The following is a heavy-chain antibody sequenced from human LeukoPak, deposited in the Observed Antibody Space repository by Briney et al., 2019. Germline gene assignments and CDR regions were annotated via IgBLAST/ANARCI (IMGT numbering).Heavy chain of an antibody. CDR1: GGTFSSYA. CDR3: AREHYDSSGQHTYYFDY. J-gene: IGHJ4*02. V-gene: IGHV1-69*05. Sequence: SVKVSCKASGGTFSSYAISWVRQAPGQGLEWMGRIIPIFGTANYAQKFQGRVTITTDESTSTAYMELSSLRSEDTAVYYCAREHYDSSGQHTYYFDYWGQGTLVTVSS. CDR2: IIPIFGTA. D-gene: IGHD3-22*01.